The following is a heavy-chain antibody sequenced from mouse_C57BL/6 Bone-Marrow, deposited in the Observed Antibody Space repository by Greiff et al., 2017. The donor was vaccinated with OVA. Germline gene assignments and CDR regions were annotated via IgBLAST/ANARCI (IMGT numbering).Heavy chain of an antibody. D-gene: IGHD2-5*01. V-gene: IGHV1-42*01. CDR2: INPSTGDT. CDR1: GYSFTGYY. Sequence: EVQLQQSGPELVKPGASVKISCKASGYSFTGYYMNWVKQSPEKSLEWIGEINPSTGDTTYNQKFKAKATLTVDKSSSTAYMQLKSLTSEDSAVYYCARLNSNFAMDYCGQGTSVTVSS. J-gene: IGHJ4*01. CDR3: ARLNSNFAMDY.